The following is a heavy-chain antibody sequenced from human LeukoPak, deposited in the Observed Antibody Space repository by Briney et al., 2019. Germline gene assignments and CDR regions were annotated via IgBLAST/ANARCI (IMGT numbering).Heavy chain of an antibody. CDR2: TYYRSKWYN. CDR3: AREATGWRPLDF. J-gene: IGHJ4*02. D-gene: IGHD6-19*01. V-gene: IGHV6-1*01. Sequence: SQTLSLTCAISGDSVSSNSAAWNWIRQSPLRGLEWLGRTYYRSKWYNDYAVSVKGQVTINPDTSKNQFSLQLNSVTPEDTAVYYCAREATGWRPLDFWGQGTLVTVSS. CDR1: GDSVSSNSAA.